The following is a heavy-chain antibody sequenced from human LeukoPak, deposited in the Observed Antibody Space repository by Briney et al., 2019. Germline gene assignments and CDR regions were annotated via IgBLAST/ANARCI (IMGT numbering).Heavy chain of an antibody. CDR3: ASLYDSSGYYLG. J-gene: IGHJ4*02. D-gene: IGHD3-22*01. Sequence: GGSLRLSCAASGFTFSSYSMNWVRQAPGKGLEWVSSISSSSSYIYYADSVKGRFTISRDNAKNSLYLQMNSLRAEDTAVYYCASLYDSSGYYLGWGQGTLVTVSS. CDR1: GFTFSSYS. V-gene: IGHV3-21*01. CDR2: ISSSSSYI.